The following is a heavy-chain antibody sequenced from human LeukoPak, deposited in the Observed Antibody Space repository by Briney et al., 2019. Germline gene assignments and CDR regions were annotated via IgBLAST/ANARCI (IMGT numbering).Heavy chain of an antibody. D-gene: IGHD3-9*01. CDR3: AKDLVRYFDWLLPFDY. V-gene: IGHV3-23*01. J-gene: IGHJ4*02. CDR1: GFTFSSYA. Sequence: PGGSLRLSCAASGFTFSSYAMSWVRQAPGKGLEWVSAISGSGGSTYYADSVKGRFTISRDNSKNTLYLQMNSLRAEDTAVYYCAKDLVRYFDWLLPFDYWGQGTLVTVSS. CDR2: ISGSGGST.